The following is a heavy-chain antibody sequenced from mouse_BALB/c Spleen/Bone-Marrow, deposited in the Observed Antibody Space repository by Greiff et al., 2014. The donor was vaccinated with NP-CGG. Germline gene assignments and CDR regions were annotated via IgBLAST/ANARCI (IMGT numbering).Heavy chain of an antibody. CDR1: GFDFSRYW. CDR2: INPDSSTI. CDR3: ARNGYYGWIAY. J-gene: IGHJ3*01. V-gene: IGHV4-1*02. D-gene: IGHD2-3*01. Sequence: DVHLVESGGGLVQPGGSLKLSCAASGFDFSRYWMTWVRQAPGKGPEWIGEINPDSSTINYTPSLKDKFIISRDNAKNTLYLQMSKVRSEDTALYYCARNGYYGWIAYWGQGTLVTVSA.